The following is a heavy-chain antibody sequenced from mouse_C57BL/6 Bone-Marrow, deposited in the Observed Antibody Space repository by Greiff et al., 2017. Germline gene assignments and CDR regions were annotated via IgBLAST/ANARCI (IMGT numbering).Heavy chain of an antibody. Sequence: EVHLVESGGDLVKPGGSLKLSCAASGFTFSSYGMSWVRQTPDKRLEWVATISSGGSYTYYPDSVKGRFTISRDNAKNTLYLQMSSLKSEDTAMYYCARVDRGYAMDYGGQGTSVTVSS. CDR2: ISSGGSYT. D-gene: IGHD3-2*01. J-gene: IGHJ4*01. CDR1: GFTFSSYG. V-gene: IGHV5-6*01. CDR3: ARVDRGYAMDY.